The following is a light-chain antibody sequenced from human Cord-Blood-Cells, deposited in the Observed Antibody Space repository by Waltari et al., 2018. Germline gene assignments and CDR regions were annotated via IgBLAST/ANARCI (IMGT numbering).Light chain of an antibody. CDR2: DNN. Sequence: QSVLTQPPSVSAAPGQKVTISCCGSRSNIGNNYVSWYQQLPGTAPKLLIYDNNKRPSGIPDRFSGSKSGTSATLGITGLQTGDEADYYCGTWDSSLSAYVFGTGTKVTVL. V-gene: IGLV1-51*01. CDR1: RSNIGNNY. CDR3: GTWDSSLSAYV. J-gene: IGLJ1*01.